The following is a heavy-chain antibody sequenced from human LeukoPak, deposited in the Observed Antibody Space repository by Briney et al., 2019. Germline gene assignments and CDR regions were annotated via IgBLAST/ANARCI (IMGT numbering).Heavy chain of an antibody. V-gene: IGHV3-30-3*01. D-gene: IGHD3-22*01. Sequence: GRSLRLSCAASGFTFSSYAMHWVRQAPGKGLEWVAVISYDGSNKYYADSVKGRFTISRDNSKNTLYLQMNSLRAEDTAVYYCARDKNAYYYDSSGLGAFDIWGQGTMVTVSS. CDR1: GFTFSSYA. CDR2: ISYDGSNK. CDR3: ARDKNAYYYDSSGLGAFDI. J-gene: IGHJ3*02.